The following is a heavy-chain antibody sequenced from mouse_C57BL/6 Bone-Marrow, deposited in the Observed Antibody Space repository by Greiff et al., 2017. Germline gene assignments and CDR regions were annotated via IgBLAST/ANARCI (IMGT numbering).Heavy chain of an antibody. V-gene: IGHV7-1*01. CDR2: SSNKANDYTT. J-gene: IGHJ2*01. Sequence: EVQVVEPGGGLVQPGRSLRLSCATSGFTFSDFYMEWVRQAPGKGLEWIAASSNKANDYTTEYSASVKGRVTVSRDTSQSNLYLQMNALRAEDTAIYYSARDAPCYGGSLEYVDYWGQGTTLTVSS. D-gene: IGHD1-1*01. CDR3: ARDAPCYGGSLEYVDY. CDR1: GFTFSDFY.